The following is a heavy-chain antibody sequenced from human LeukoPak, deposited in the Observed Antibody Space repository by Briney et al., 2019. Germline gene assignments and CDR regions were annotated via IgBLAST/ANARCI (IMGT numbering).Heavy chain of an antibody. CDR3: ATSWGPDTSAFRWGRDGMDV. D-gene: IGHD3-16*01. J-gene: IGHJ6*02. CDR1: GFTFSSYA. Sequence: GGSLRLSCAASGFTFSSYAMSWVRQAPGKGLEWVSAISKSGDHTYYAASAKGRFTICRDNSKNTQYLQMNSLRAEDTAVYYCATSWGPDTSAFRWGRDGMDVWGQGTTVIVS. V-gene: IGHV3-23*01. CDR2: ISKSGDHT.